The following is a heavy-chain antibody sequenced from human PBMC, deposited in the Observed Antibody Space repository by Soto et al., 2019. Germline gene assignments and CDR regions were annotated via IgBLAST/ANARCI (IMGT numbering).Heavy chain of an antibody. D-gene: IGHD3-16*02. V-gene: IGHV4-4*08. J-gene: IGHJ4*02. CDR1: VSFGTYY. CDR2: IFSSEHF. CDR3: ARAGGGYRFDR. Sequence: QVQLQESGPGLVQPSETLSLTCVGVSFGTYYWGWIRQPPGKGLEWLGYIFSSEHFKYNPSLKSRLTISVDPSKNLVSLRLTSVTAADTAVYYCARAGGGYRFDRWGQGTLVTVSS.